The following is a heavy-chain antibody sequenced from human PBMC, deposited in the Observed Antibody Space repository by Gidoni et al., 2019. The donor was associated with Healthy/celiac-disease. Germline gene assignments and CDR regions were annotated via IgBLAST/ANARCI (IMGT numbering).Heavy chain of an antibody. J-gene: IGHJ6*02. D-gene: IGHD6-13*01. CDR1: GGSISSYY. CDR2: IYYSGST. CDR3: ARGYSSSWPHYYYYGMDV. Sequence: QVQLQESRPGLVKPSETLSLTCTVSGGSISSYYWSWIRQPPGKGLEWIGYIYYSGSTNYNPSLKSRVTISVDTSKNQFSLKLSSVTAADTAVYYCARGYSSSWPHYYYYGMDVWGQGTTVTVSS. V-gene: IGHV4-59*01.